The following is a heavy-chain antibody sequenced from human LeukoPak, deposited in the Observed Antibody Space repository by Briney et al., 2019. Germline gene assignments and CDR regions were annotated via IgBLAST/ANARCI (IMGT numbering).Heavy chain of an antibody. CDR1: GGSISSGGYS. V-gene: IGHV4-30-2*01. CDR2: IYHSGST. CDR3: ARTYCSSTSCYDGNYYYYGMDV. Sequence: SETLSLTCAVSGGSISSGGYSWSWIRQPPGKGLEWIGYIYHSGSTYHNPSLKSRVTISVDRSKNQFSPKLSSVTAADTAVYYCARTYCSSTSCYDGNYYYYGMDVWGKGTTVTVSS. J-gene: IGHJ6*04. D-gene: IGHD2-2*01.